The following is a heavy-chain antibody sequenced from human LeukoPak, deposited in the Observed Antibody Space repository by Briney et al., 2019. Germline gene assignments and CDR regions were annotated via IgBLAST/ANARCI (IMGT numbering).Heavy chain of an antibody. CDR3: AREGYDLNQNHDLDV. J-gene: IGHJ6*02. D-gene: IGHD3-3*01. CDR2: INPNSGST. CDR1: GYSFTAYF. Sequence: GASVKVSCKPSGYSFTAYFIHWVGQAPGQGVEGMGWINPNSGSTKYTQKFQDSVTMTRDTSITTAHMELSSLRSDDTAVYYCAREGYDLNQNHDLDVWGQGTTVTVSS. V-gene: IGHV1-2*02.